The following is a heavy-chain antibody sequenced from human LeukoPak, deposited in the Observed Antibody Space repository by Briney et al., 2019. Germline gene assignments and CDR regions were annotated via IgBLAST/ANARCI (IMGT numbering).Heavy chain of an antibody. CDR2: ISVSGDT. CDR3: AKAVYDFWSGLSS. D-gene: IGHD3-3*01. V-gene: IGHV3-23*01. CDR1: GFTFSSYG. Sequence: GGSLRLSCAASGFTFSSYGMHWVRQAPGKGVEWVSSISVSGDTYYADSVKGRITISRDNSKDTLYLQMNSLRAEDTAVYYCAKAVYDFWSGLSSWGQGTLVTVSS. J-gene: IGHJ5*02.